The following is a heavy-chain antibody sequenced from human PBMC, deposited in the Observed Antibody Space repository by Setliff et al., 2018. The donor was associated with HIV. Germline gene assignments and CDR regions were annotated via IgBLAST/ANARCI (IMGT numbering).Heavy chain of an antibody. CDR2: ISSSSSYI. CDR1: GFTFSTYR. Sequence: PGGSLRLSCAASGFTFSTYRMNWVRQAPGKGLEWVSSISSSSSYIYYADSLKGRFTISRDNAENSLYLQMNSLRAEDTAVYYCARAVHSGWYYFDYWGQGTLVTVSS. D-gene: IGHD6-19*01. J-gene: IGHJ4*02. V-gene: IGHV3-21*01. CDR3: ARAVHSGWYYFDY.